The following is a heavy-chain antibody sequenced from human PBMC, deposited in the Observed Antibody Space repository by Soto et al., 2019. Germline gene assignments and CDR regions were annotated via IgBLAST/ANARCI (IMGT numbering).Heavy chain of an antibody. CDR2: INHSGST. V-gene: IGHV4-34*01. Sequence: QVQLQQWGAGLLKPSETLSLTCAVYGGSFSGYYWSWIRQPPGKGLEWIGEINHSGSTNYNPSLKSRVTISVDTSKNQFSLKLSSVTAADTAVYYCARGNIGGYSYALTHFDYWGQGTLVTVSS. CDR3: ARGNIGGYSYALTHFDY. CDR1: GGSFSGYY. D-gene: IGHD5-18*01. J-gene: IGHJ4*02.